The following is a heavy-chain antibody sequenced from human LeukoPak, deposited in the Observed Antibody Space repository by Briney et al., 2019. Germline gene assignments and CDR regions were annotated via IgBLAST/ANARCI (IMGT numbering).Heavy chain of an antibody. J-gene: IGHJ1*01. CDR1: GFTFSSYA. Sequence: GGSLRLSCAASGFTFSSYAMHWVRQAPGKGLEWVSYISSSGSTIYYADSVKGRFTISRDNAKNSLYLQMNSLRAEDTAVYYCASNFSPAVAATEYFQHWGQGTLVTVSS. CDR3: ASNFSPAVAATEYFQH. D-gene: IGHD6-19*01. CDR2: ISSSGSTI. V-gene: IGHV3-48*03.